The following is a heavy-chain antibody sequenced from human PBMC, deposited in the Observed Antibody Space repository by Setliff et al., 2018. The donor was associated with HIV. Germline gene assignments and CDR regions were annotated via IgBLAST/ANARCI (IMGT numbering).Heavy chain of an antibody. J-gene: IGHJ5*02. CDR3: ERRNSSGYYYWFDP. CDR2: IIPIFGTA. D-gene: IGHD3-22*01. Sequence: SVKVSCKASGGTFSSYAISWVRQAPGQGLEWMGGIIPIFGTANYAQKFQGRVTITTDESTSTAYMELSSLRSEDTAVYYCERRNSSGYYYWFDPWGQGTLVTVSS. V-gene: IGHV1-69*05. CDR1: GGTFSSYA.